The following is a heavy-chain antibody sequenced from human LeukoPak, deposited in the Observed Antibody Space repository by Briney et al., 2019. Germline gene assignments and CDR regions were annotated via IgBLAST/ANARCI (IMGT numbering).Heavy chain of an antibody. J-gene: IGHJ5*02. D-gene: IGHD6-13*01. V-gene: IGHV3-30*03. CDR1: GFTFSSYA. Sequence: GGSLRLSCVASGFTFSSYAMHWVRQAPGKGLEWAAVISFDGSNKYYADSVKGRFTISRDNSKNTLYLQVSAEDTAIYYCARGYASTSQLDPWGQGTLVTVSS. CDR3: ARGYASTSQLDP. CDR2: ISFDGSNK.